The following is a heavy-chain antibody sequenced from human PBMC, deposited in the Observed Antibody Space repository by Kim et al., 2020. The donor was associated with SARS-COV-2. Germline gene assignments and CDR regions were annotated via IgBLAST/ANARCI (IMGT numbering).Heavy chain of an antibody. CDR1: GFTFSSYG. CDR2: ISSDGNNK. CDR3: ADPPWGYYDFWSAEDYAFDM. D-gene: IGHD3-3*01. J-gene: IGHJ3*02. Sequence: GGSLRLSCVVSGFTFSSYGIHWVRQAPGKGLEWVALISSDGNNKYYADSVKGRFTISRDNSKNTLYLQMNSLRVEDTAVYYCADPPWGYYDFWSAEDYAFDMWGQGPMDSVSS. V-gene: IGHV3-30*03.